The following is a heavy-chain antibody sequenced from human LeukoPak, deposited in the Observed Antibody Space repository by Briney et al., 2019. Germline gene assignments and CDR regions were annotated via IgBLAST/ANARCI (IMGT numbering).Heavy chain of an antibody. CDR3: ARSGRGHVYGFFDY. CDR2: VNTHTGAT. Sequence: APVKVSCKASGYTFTVYYMHWVRQAPGQGLEWMGWVNTHTGATNYAQKFQGAVTMTRDTSISTAYMELSRPRSDDTAMYYCARSGRGHVYGFFDYWGQGTLVTVSS. J-gene: IGHJ4*02. D-gene: IGHD3-10*01. CDR1: GYTFTVYY. V-gene: IGHV1-2*02.